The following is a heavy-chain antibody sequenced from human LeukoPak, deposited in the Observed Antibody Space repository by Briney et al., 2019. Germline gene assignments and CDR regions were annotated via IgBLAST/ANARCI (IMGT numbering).Heavy chain of an antibody. CDR3: ARGYNIDSSGIGFDY. CDR2: INHSGST. D-gene: IGHD3-22*01. CDR1: GGSFSGYY. V-gene: IGHV4-34*01. Sequence: SETLSLTFAVYGGSFSGYYWSWIRQPPGKGLEWIGEINHSGSTNYNPSLKSRVTISVDTSKNQFPLKLSSVTAADTAVYYCARGYNIDSSGIGFDYWGQGTLVTVSS. J-gene: IGHJ4*02.